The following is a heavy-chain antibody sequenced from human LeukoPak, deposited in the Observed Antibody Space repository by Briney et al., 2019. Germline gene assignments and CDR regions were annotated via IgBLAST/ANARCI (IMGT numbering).Heavy chain of an antibody. J-gene: IGHJ4*02. CDR3: ARDVRPDY. Sequence: GGSLRLSCAASGFTFSRYWMSWVRQAPGEGLEWVANIKQDGTEKYYMDSVKGRFSISRDNAKNSLYLQMNALRAEDTAVYYCARDVRPDYWGQGTLVTVS. CDR1: GFTFSRYW. D-gene: IGHD6-6*01. CDR2: IKQDGTEK. V-gene: IGHV3-7*04.